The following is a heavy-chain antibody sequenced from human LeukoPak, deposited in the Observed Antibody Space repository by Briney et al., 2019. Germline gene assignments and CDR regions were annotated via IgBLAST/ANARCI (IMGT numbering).Heavy chain of an antibody. CDR3: CLTGLYVIADLDAFDI. D-gene: IGHD3-10*01. CDR2: FDPEDGET. Sequence: ASVKVSCKVSGYTLTELSMHWVRQAPGKGLEWMGGFDPEDGETIYAQKFQGRVTMTEDTSTDTAYMELSSLRSEDTAVYYCCLTGLYVIADLDAFDIWGQGTMVTVSS. J-gene: IGHJ3*02. CDR1: GYTLTELS. V-gene: IGHV1-24*01.